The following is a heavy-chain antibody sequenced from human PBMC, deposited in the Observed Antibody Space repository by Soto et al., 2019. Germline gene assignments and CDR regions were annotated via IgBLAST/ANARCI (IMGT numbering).Heavy chain of an antibody. Sequence: PGGSLRLSCVGSGFTFSSYGMHWVRQAPGKGLEFVAIISDTGSSHYYAASVEGRFTTSRENSKNTLSLHMDRLRVEDTAVYYCAKDRGGDCPDNSCYFGADYWGQGTPVTVSS. J-gene: IGHJ4*02. CDR3: AKDRGGDCPDNSCYFGADY. D-gene: IGHD2-2*01. V-gene: IGHV3-30*18. CDR2: ISDTGSSH. CDR1: GFTFSSYG.